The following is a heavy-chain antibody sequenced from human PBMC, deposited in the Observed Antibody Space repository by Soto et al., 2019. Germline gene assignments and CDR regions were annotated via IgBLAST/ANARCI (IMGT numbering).Heavy chain of an antibody. CDR3: ARQPGFYYGMDV. J-gene: IGHJ6*02. D-gene: IGHD2-15*01. CDR1: GGSISSSSYY. V-gene: IGHV4-39*01. CDR2: IHYSGST. Sequence: SETLSLTCVVSGGSISSSSYYWGWIRQPPGKGLEWIGSIHYSGSTYYNPSLKSRVTISVDTSKNQFSLKLSSVTAADTAVYYCARQPGFYYGMDVWGQGTTVTVSS.